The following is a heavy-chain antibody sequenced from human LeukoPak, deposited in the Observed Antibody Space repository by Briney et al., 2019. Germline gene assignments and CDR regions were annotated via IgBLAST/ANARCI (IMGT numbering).Heavy chain of an antibody. J-gene: IGHJ4*02. V-gene: IGHV4-34*01. CDR1: GGSFSGYY. Sequence: PSETLSLTCAVYGGSFSGYYWSWIRQPPGKGLEWIGEINHSGSTNYNPSLKSRVTISVDTSKNQFSLKLSSVTAADTAVYCCARGMTSPDFDYWGQGTLVTVSS. D-gene: IGHD2-21*02. CDR3: ARGMTSPDFDY. CDR2: INHSGST.